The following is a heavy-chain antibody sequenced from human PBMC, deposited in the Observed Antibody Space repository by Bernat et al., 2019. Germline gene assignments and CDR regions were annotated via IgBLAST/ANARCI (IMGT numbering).Heavy chain of an antibody. CDR2: ISYDGSNK. CDR3: DYGSGGSDV. D-gene: IGHD3-10*01. J-gene: IGHJ1*01. CDR1: GFTFSSYG. V-gene: IGHV3-30*03. Sequence: QVQLVESGGGVVQPGRSLRLSCAASGFTFSSYGMHWVRQAPGKGLEWVAVISYDGSNKYYADSVKGRFTISRDNSKNTLYLQMNSLRAEDTAVYYCDYGSGGSDVWGQGTLVTVSS.